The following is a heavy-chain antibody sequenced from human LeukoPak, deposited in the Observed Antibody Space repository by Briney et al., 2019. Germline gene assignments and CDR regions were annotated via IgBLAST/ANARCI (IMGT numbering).Heavy chain of an antibody. CDR1: GGSISSGGYY. J-gene: IGHJ4*02. Sequence: PSETLSLTCTVSGGSISSGGYYWSWIRQHPGKGLEWIGYIYYSGSTYYNPSLKSRVTISVDTSKNQFSLKLSSVTAADTAVYYCARVDTGHYGSGSYFDYWGQGTLVTVSS. CDR3: ARVDTGHYGSGSYFDY. D-gene: IGHD3-10*01. V-gene: IGHV4-31*03. CDR2: IYYSGST.